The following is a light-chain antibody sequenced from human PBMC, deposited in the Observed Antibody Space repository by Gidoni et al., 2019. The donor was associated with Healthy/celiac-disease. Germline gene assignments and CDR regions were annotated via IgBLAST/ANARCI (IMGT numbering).Light chain of an antibody. Sequence: DIVMTQSPASLPVSLGERATIHCQSSQSVLYSSNNKNYLACYQQKPGQPPKLLIYWASTRDSVVPDRFSGSGSGTDFTLTSSILQAEDVAVYYWQQYYSTPRTFGQGTKVEIK. CDR2: WAS. J-gene: IGKJ1*01. V-gene: IGKV4-1*01. CDR3: QQYYSTPRT. CDR1: QSVLYSSNNKNY.